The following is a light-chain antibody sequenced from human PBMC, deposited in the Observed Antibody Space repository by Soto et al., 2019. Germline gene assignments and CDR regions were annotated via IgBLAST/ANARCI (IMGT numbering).Light chain of an antibody. V-gene: IGKV3-11*01. CDR2: DAS. CDR3: QQRSNWPPFT. J-gene: IGKJ5*01. CDR1: QSVVSS. Sequence: EILLTQSPGTLSLSRGERASLSCRASQSVVSSYVAWYQQKPGQAPRLLIYDASYRVTGIPARFSGSGSGTDFTLTISSLEPEDFAVYYCQQRSNWPPFTFGQGTRLEIK.